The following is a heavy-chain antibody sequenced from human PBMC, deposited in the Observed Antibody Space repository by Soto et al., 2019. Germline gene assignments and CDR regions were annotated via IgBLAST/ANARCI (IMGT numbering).Heavy chain of an antibody. D-gene: IGHD1-1*01. CDR2: ISYDGDNK. Sequence: QVQLVESGGGVVQPGRSLRLSCAASGFTFSYHALNWVRQAPGKGLEWVAVISYDGDNKYIAESVKGRFTISRDNSKNTVSLQMNSLRTEDTARYCCARGTTTSAFSAMDVWGQGTTVTVSS. J-gene: IGHJ6*02. CDR1: GFTFSYHA. CDR3: ARGTTTSAFSAMDV. V-gene: IGHV3-30-3*01.